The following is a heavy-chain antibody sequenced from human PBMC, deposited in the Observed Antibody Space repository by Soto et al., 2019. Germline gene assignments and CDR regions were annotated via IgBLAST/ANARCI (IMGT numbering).Heavy chain of an antibody. J-gene: IGHJ5*02. V-gene: IGHV3-30*18. D-gene: IGHD2-2*01. CDR2: ISYDGSNK. CDR3: AKGLRPIVVVPAALRP. CDR1: GFTIRNYA. Sequence: GGSLRLSCAASGFTIRNYAMRWVRQAPGKGLEWVAVISYDGSNKYYADSVKGRFTISRDNSKNTLYLQMNSLRAEDTAVYYCAKGLRPIVVVPAALRPWGQGTLVTVSS.